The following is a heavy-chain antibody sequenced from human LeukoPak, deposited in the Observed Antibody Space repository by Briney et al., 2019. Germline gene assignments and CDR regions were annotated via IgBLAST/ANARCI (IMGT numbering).Heavy chain of an antibody. D-gene: IGHD1-26*01. J-gene: IGHJ4*02. CDR3: AREIVGAIKSYFDY. V-gene: IGHV3-21*01. CDR1: GFTFSSYS. Sequence: PGGSLRPSRAASGFTFSSYSMNWVRQAPGKGLEWVSSISSSSSYIYYADSVKGRFTISRDNAENSLYLQMNSLRAEDTAVYYYAREIVGAIKSYFDYWGQGTLVTASS. CDR2: ISSSSSYI.